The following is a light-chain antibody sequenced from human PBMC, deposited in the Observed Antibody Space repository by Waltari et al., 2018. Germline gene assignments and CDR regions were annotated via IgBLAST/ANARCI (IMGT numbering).Light chain of an antibody. CDR3: QQGYMTPRT. Sequence: DIQMTQSPSSLSASVGDRVTITCRASQSVRNFLNWYQQEQGKAPKLLIYATSSLQTGVSARFSGSGSGTDFTLSISSLQPEDFAIYFCQQGYMTPRTFGQGTKVEIK. CDR1: QSVRNF. V-gene: IGKV1-39*01. CDR2: ATS. J-gene: IGKJ1*01.